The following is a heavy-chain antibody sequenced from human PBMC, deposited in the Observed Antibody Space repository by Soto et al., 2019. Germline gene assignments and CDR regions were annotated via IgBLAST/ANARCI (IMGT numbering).Heavy chain of an antibody. CDR2: IRDDGSST. V-gene: IGHV3-23*01. J-gene: IGHJ2*01. CDR1: GFTFNTYW. D-gene: IGHD3-22*01. CDR3: AKGTVVVLGYFDL. Sequence: GGSLRLSCSGFTFNTYWMSWVRQAPGKGLEWVAAIRDDGSSTNYADSVKGRFTISRDNSKNTLYLQMNSLRAEDTAVYYCAKGTVVVLGYFDLWGRGTLVTVSS.